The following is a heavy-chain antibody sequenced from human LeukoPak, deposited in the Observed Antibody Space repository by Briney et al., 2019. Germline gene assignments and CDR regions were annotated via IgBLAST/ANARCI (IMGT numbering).Heavy chain of an antibody. D-gene: IGHD1-1*01. Sequence: SETLSLTCTVSGGSISSYYWSWIRQPPGKGLEWIGYIYYSGSTNYNPSLKSRVTISVDTSENQFSLKLSSVTAADTAVYYCARHMGLGYTYFYPYFDYWGQGTLVTLSS. CDR2: IYYSGST. CDR3: ARHMGLGYTYFYPYFDY. J-gene: IGHJ4*01. V-gene: IGHV4-59*08. CDR1: GGSISSYY.